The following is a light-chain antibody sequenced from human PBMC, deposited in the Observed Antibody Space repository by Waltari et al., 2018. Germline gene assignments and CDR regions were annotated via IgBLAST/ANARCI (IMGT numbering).Light chain of an antibody. J-gene: IGKJ3*01. CDR3: QQYYSTPPT. Sequence: DIVMTQSPESLAVFLGERATINCKSSQSVLYSSNNKNYLAWYQQKPGQPPKLLIYWASTRESGVPDRFSGSGSGTDFTLTISSLQAEDVAVYYCQQYYSTPPTFGPGTKVDIK. CDR1: QSVLYSSNNKNY. V-gene: IGKV4-1*01. CDR2: WAS.